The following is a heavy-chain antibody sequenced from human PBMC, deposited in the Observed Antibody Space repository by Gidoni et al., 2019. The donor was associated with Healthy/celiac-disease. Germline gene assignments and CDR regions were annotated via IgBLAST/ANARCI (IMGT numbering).Heavy chain of an antibody. Sequence: QVQLQESGPGLVKPSETLSLTCAVSGYSISSGYYWGWIRQPPGKGLEWIGSIYHSGSTYYNPSLKSRVTISVDTSKNQFSLKLSSVTAADTAVYYCARAGDLDSGSYWGDYFDYWGQGTLVTVSS. D-gene: IGHD1-26*01. CDR2: IYHSGST. V-gene: IGHV4-38-2*01. J-gene: IGHJ4*02. CDR1: GYSISSGYY. CDR3: ARAGDLDSGSYWGDYFDY.